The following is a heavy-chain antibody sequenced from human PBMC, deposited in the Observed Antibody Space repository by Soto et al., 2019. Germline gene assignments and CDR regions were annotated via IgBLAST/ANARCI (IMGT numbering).Heavy chain of an antibody. D-gene: IGHD1-20*01. CDR2: IYYSGST. CDR1: GGSISSGGYY. Sequence: QVQLQESGPGLVKPSQTLSLTCTVSGGSISSGGYYWSWIRQHPGKGLEWIGYIYYSGSTYYNPSLKSRVTISVDTSKNQFSLKLSSVTAADTAVYYCARARRITGKDSYWYFDLWGRGTLVTVSS. CDR3: ARARRITGKDSYWYFDL. J-gene: IGHJ2*01. V-gene: IGHV4-31*03.